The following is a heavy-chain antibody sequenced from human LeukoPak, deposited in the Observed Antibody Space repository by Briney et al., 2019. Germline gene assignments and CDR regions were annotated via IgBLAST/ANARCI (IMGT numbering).Heavy chain of an antibody. Sequence: SETLSLTCTVSGGSISSYYWSWIRQPPGKGLEWIGYIYYSGSTNYNPSLKSRVTISVDTSKNQFSLKLSSVTAADTAVYYCARGEGIAAAGTPRAFDYWGQGTLVTVSS. V-gene: IGHV4-59*01. D-gene: IGHD6-13*01. CDR3: ARGEGIAAAGTPRAFDY. CDR1: GGSISSYY. J-gene: IGHJ4*02. CDR2: IYYSGST.